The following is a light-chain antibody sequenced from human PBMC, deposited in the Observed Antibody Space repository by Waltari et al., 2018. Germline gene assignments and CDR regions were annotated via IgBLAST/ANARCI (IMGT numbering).Light chain of an antibody. CDR1: QSVSTY. Sequence: AIRMTQSPSSLSASTGDRVTITCRASQSVSTYLAWYQQKPGKAPKLLIYAASTLQRGVPLRFSGSGSGTDFTLTINSLQPDDFATYYCHQYTNFPLTFGGGTTVEIK. CDR2: AAS. V-gene: IGKV1-8*01. CDR3: HQYTNFPLT. J-gene: IGKJ4*01.